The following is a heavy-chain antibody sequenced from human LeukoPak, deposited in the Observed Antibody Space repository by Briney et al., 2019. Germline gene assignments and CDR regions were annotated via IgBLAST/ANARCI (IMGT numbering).Heavy chain of an antibody. CDR2: ISGSGGST. CDR1: GFTFSSYA. Sequence: GGSLRLSCAASGFTFSSYAMSWVRQAPGKGLEWVSAISGSGGSTYYADSVKGRFTISRDNSKNTLYLQMNSLRAEDTAVYYCAKYPSLGSMIVGYLDYWGQGTLVTVSS. CDR3: AKYPSLGSMIVGYLDY. V-gene: IGHV3-23*01. J-gene: IGHJ4*02. D-gene: IGHD3-22*01.